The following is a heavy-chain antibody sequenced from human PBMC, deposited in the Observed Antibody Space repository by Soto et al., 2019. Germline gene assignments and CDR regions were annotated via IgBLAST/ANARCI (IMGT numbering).Heavy chain of an antibody. Sequence: GGSLRLCCAASGFTFDRYGMHWVRQAPGKGLEWVAVIWSDGSTEYYADSVKGRFTISRDNSKNTMYLQMNSLRGEDTGVYYCARGRIPSAIFDWFDPWGQGTLVTVSS. CDR2: IWSDGSTE. CDR3: ARGRIPSAIFDWFDP. V-gene: IGHV3-33*01. J-gene: IGHJ5*02. CDR1: GFTFDRYG. D-gene: IGHD2-2*01.